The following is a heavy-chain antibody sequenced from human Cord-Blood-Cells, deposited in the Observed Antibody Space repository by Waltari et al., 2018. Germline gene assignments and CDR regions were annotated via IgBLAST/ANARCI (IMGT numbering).Heavy chain of an antibody. D-gene: IGHD3-10*01. J-gene: IGHJ3*02. CDR2: INAGNGNT. Sequence: QVQLVQSGAEVKKPGASVKVSCKASGYTFTSYAMHWVRQAPGQRLEWMGWINAGNGNTKYSQKFQGRVTITRDTSASTAYMELSSLGSEDTAVYYCARGGAIMELFKGAFDIWGQGTMVTVAS. CDR1: GYTFTSYA. V-gene: IGHV1-3*01. CDR3: ARGGAIMELFKGAFDI.